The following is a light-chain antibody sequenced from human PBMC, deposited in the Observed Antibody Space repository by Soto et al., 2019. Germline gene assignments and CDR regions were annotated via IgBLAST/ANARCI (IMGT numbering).Light chain of an antibody. V-gene: IGLV3-21*02. CDR1: NIGDKR. Sequence: SYELTQPPSVSVAPGQTATITCGGNNIGDKRVHWYQQKPGQAPVLVVYDDTDRPSGIPERFSGSKSGNTASLTVSGLQAEDEADYYCSSYAGSNNVVFGGGTQLTVL. J-gene: IGLJ2*01. CDR3: SSYAGSNNVV. CDR2: DDT.